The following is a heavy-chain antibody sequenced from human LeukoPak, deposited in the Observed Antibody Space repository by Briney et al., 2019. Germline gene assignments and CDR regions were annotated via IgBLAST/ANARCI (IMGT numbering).Heavy chain of an antibody. D-gene: IGHD3-10*01. CDR2: TVPHVAYT. CDR1: GGTSTNDA. CDR3: ARGLRGSEEY. J-gene: IGHJ4*02. Sequence: SVKVSCKASGGTSTNDAISWVRQAPGQGLEWMGRTVPHVAYTTYAPKFKARLAITADKLTSTTYMELRSLTSEDTAVYYCARGLRGSEEYWGQGTLVTVSS. V-gene: IGHV1-69*04.